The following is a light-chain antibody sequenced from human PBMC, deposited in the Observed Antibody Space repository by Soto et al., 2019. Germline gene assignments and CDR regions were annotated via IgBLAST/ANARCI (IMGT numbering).Light chain of an antibody. V-gene: IGKV3-11*01. CDR3: QQRSNWLIT. CDR1: ESVSSN. Sequence: IVLTQSPGTLSLSPGERATLSCRASESVSSNLAWYQQRPGQAPRLVIYGASTRATGIPARFSGSGSGTDFTLTISSLEPEDFAVYYCQQRSNWLITFGQGTRLEIK. J-gene: IGKJ5*01. CDR2: GAS.